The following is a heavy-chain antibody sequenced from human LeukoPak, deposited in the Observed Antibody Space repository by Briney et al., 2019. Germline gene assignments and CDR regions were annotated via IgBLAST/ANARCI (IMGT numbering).Heavy chain of an antibody. Sequence: ASVKVSCKASGYTFTSYYMHWVRQAPGPGLEWMGIINPSGGSTSYAQKFQGRVTMTRDTSTSTVYMELSSLRSEDTAVYYCARVRGTRNLEMATTITGFDPWGQGTLVTVSS. V-gene: IGHV1-46*01. CDR3: ARVRGTRNLEMATTITGFDP. CDR2: INPSGGST. D-gene: IGHD5-24*01. J-gene: IGHJ5*02. CDR1: GYTFTSYY.